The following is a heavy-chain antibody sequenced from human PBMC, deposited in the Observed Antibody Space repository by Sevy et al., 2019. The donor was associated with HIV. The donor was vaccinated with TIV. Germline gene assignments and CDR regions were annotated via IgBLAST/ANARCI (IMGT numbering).Heavy chain of an antibody. CDR2: IWYDGNNK. D-gene: IGHD5-12*01. CDR3: ALQMHGDIAMLGY. V-gene: IGHV3-33*01. J-gene: IGHJ4*02. CDR1: GFTFSTYG. Sequence: GGSLRLSCAASGFTFSTYGMHWVRQAPGKGLEWVAVIWYDGNNKYYEDSVKGRFTISRDNSKNTLYLQMNSLRADDTAVYYCALQMHGDIAMLGYWGQGTRVTVSS.